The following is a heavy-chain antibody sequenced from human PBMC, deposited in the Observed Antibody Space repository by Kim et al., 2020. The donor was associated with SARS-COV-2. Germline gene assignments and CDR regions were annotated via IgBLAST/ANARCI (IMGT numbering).Heavy chain of an antibody. CDR1: GFTFSSYA. D-gene: IGHD2-2*01. CDR2: ISYDGSNK. V-gene: IGHV3-30*04. CDR3: ARDKAHIVVVPAANEWF. Sequence: GGSLRLSCAASGFTFSSYAMHWVRQAPGKGLEWVAVISYDGSNKYYADSVKGRFTISRDNSKNTLYLQMNSLRAEDTAVYYCARDKAHIVVVPAANEWF. J-gene: IGHJ5*01.